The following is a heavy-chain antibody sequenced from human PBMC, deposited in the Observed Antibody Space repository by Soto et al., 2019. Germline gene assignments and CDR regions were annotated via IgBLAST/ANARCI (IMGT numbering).Heavy chain of an antibody. V-gene: IGHV4-34*01. J-gene: IGHJ2*01. Sequence: QVQLQQWGAGPLRPLETLSLTCGVSGGSFSGYYWAWIRQSPGKGLEWIGEINDRGSINYNPSLNSRVSISVVTSKNHYSLNLSSVTTAETAVYYCARESHDILTGPTWVWYFELWGRGTLVTVSS. CDR1: GGSFSGYY. CDR3: ARESHDILTGPTWVWYFEL. D-gene: IGHD3-9*01. CDR2: INDRGSI.